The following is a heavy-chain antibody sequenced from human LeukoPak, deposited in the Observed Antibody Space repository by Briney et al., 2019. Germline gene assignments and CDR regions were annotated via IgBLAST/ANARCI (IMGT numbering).Heavy chain of an antibody. CDR1: GGSITNSY. CDR2: IYYSGST. V-gene: IGHV4-39*01. Sequence: KPSETLSLTCTVSGGSITNSYWNWIRQPPGKGLEWIGSIYYSGSTYYNPSLKSRVTISVDTSKNQFSLKLSSVTAADTAVYYCAIILAAAGIDYWGQGTLVTVSS. CDR3: AIILAAAGIDY. D-gene: IGHD6-13*01. J-gene: IGHJ4*02.